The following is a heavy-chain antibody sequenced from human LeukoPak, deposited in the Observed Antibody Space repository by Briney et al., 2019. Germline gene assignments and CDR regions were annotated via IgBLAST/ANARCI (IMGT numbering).Heavy chain of an antibody. CDR2: INNDGSGT. Sequence: PGGSLRLSCAASGFTLSNFWMQWVRQAPGKGLVWVSRINNDGSGTTYADSVKGRFTISRDNAKNTLYLQMNSLRGEDTGVYYCARDQDGPGATVDHWGQGTLVTVSS. CDR1: GFTLSNFW. J-gene: IGHJ5*02. D-gene: IGHD1-26*01. V-gene: IGHV3-74*01. CDR3: ARDQDGPGATVDH.